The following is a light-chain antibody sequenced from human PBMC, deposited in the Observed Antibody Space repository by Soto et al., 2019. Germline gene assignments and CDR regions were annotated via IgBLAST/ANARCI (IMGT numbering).Light chain of an antibody. J-gene: IGKJ2*01. Sequence: EIVLTQSPGTLSLSPGERATLSCRASQSVSSSYLAWYQQQPGQAPRLLIYGASSRATGIPDRFSGSGSGADFTLTISRLEPEDFAVYYCQLYGSSPMSTFGQGTKLEIK. CDR1: QSVSSSY. V-gene: IGKV3-20*01. CDR3: QLYGSSPMST. CDR2: GAS.